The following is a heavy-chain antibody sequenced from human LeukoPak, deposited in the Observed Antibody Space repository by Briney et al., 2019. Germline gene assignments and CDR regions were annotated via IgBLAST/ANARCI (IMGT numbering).Heavy chain of an antibody. Sequence: SVKVSCKASGGTFSSYAISWVRQAPGQGLEWMGGIIPIFGTANYAQKFQGRVTITADKSTSTAYMELSSLRSEDTAVYYCAMVDTAMVTLYYYYYMDVWGKGTTVTVSS. CDR2: IIPIFGTA. CDR1: GGTFSSYA. CDR3: AMVDTAMVTLYYYYYMDV. V-gene: IGHV1-69*06. D-gene: IGHD5-18*01. J-gene: IGHJ6*03.